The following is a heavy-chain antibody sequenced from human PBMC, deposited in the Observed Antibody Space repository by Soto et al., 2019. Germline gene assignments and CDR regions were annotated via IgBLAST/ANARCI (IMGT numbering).Heavy chain of an antibody. Sequence: GESLKISCKGSGYSFAGYWITWVRQKPGKGLEWMGRIDPSDSQTYYSPSFRGHVTISVTKSITTVFLQWSSLRASDTAMYYCAIQIYDSDTGPNFQYYFDSWGQGTPVTVSS. CDR1: GYSFAGYW. D-gene: IGHD3-22*01. CDR3: AIQIYDSDTGPNFQYYFDS. V-gene: IGHV5-10-1*01. J-gene: IGHJ4*02. CDR2: IDPSDSQT.